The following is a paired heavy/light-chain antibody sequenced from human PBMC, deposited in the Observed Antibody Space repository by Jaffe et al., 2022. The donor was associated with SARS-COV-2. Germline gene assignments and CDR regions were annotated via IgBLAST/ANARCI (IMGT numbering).Light chain of an antibody. CDR1: SSNIGAGFD. J-gene: IGLJ3*02. CDR3: QSYDSSLSGVL. CDR2: DNN. Sequence: QSVLAQPPSVSGAPGQRVTISCTGSSSNIGAGFDVHWYQRPPGAAPRLLIYDNNNRPSGVPDRFSGSKSGTSASLAITGLQAEDEADYYCQSYDSSLSGVLFGGGTKLTVL. V-gene: IGLV1-40*01.
Heavy chain of an antibody. Sequence: QVQLQQSGPGLVKPSQTLSLTCAISGDNVSNYTAAWNWIRQSPSRGLEWLGRTYYRSKWYNDYAVSVKSRITVNPDTSKNQFSLHLNSVTPEDTAVYYCARGGHQTWIQLWSSSNDAFDFWGQGTMVTVSS. D-gene: IGHD5-18*01. CDR3: ARGGHQTWIQLWSSSNDAFDF. CDR1: GDNVSNYTAA. J-gene: IGHJ3*01. V-gene: IGHV6-1*01. CDR2: TYYRSKWYN.